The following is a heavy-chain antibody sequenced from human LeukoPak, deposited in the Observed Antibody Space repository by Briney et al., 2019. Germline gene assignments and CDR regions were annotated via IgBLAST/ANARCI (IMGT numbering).Heavy chain of an antibody. CDR2: ISGSGGST. V-gene: IGHV3-23*01. J-gene: IGHJ3*02. CDR1: GFIFNTYD. CDR3: AKDRYYYDSSGYYYPDAFDI. D-gene: IGHD3-22*01. Sequence: GGSLRLSCGASGFIFNTYDMNWVRQAPGKGLEWVSAISGSGGSTYYADSVKGRFTISRDNSKNTLYLQMNSLRAEDTAVYYCAKDRYYYDSSGYYYPDAFDIWGQGTMVTVSS.